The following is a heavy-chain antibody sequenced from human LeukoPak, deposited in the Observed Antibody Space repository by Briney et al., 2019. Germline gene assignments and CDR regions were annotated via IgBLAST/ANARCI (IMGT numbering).Heavy chain of an antibody. D-gene: IGHD3-22*01. V-gene: IGHV1-2*02. CDR3: ARSEGFYYYDSSGHSFDY. CDR1: GYTFTGYY. CDR2: INPNSGGT. J-gene: IGHJ4*02. Sequence: ASVKVSCKASGYTFTGYYMHWVRQAPGQGLEWMGWINPNSGGTNYAQKFQGRVTVTRDTSISTAYMELSRLRSDDTAVYYCARSEGFYYYDSSGHSFDYWGQGTLVTVSS.